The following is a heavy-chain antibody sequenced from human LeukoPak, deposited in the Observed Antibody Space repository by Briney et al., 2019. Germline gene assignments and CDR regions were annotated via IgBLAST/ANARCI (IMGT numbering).Heavy chain of an antibody. J-gene: IGHJ6*02. Sequence: PGGSLRLSCAASGFTFSSYSMNWVRQAPGKGLEWVSSISSSSSYIYYADSVKGRFTISRDNAKNSLYLQMNSLRAEDTAVYYCARDKWEPLLYYGMDVWGQGTTVTVSS. CDR3: ARDKWEPLLYYGMDV. CDR1: GFTFSSYS. V-gene: IGHV3-21*01. CDR2: ISSSSSYI. D-gene: IGHD1-26*01.